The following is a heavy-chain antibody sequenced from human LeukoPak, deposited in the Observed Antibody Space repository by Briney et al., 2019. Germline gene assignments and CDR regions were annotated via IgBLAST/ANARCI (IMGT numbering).Heavy chain of an antibody. Sequence: PGGSLRLSCAASGFTFDDYAMHWVRQAPGKGLEWVSGISWNSGSIGYADSVKGRFTISRDNAKNSLYLQMNSLRAEDTALYYCAKEFTRYYDFWSGTSENPPFDYWGQGTLVTVSS. V-gene: IGHV3-9*01. J-gene: IGHJ4*02. D-gene: IGHD3-3*01. CDR1: GFTFDDYA. CDR3: AKEFTRYYDFWSGTSENPPFDY. CDR2: ISWNSGSI.